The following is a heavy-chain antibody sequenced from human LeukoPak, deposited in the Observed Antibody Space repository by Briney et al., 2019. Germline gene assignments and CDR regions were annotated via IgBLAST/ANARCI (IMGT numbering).Heavy chain of an antibody. CDR3: ARDRYYVLDY. J-gene: IGHJ4*02. CDR2: ISSSGSTI. V-gene: IGHV3-48*03. Sequence: GGSLRLSCAASGFTFRSYEMNWVRQAPGKGLEWVSYISSSGSTIYYADSVKGRFTISRDNAKNTLYLQMNSLRAKDTAVYYCARDRYYVLDYWGQGILVTVSS. D-gene: IGHD3-10*02. CDR1: GFTFRSYE.